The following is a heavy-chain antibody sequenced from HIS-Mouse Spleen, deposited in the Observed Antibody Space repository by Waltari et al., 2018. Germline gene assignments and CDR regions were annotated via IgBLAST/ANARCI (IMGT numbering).Heavy chain of an antibody. D-gene: IGHD1-26*01. Sequence: QVQLVESGGGVVQPGRSLRLSCAASGFTFSSDGMHWVRQAPGTGLEWVAVISYDGSNKYYADSVKGRFTISRDNSKNTLYLQMNSLRAEDTAVYYCAKDRGSPLYFDYWGQGTLVTVSS. J-gene: IGHJ4*02. V-gene: IGHV3-30*18. CDR1: GFTFSSDG. CDR3: AKDRGSPLYFDY. CDR2: ISYDGSNK.